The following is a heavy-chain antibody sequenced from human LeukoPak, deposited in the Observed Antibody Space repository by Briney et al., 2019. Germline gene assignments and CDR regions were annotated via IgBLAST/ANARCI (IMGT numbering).Heavy chain of an antibody. D-gene: IGHD3-22*01. Sequence: PSETLSLTCAVSGYSISSGYHWGWIRQPPGKGLEWIGSLYHSGSTYYNPSLKSRLTISVDTSRNQFSLKLSSVTAADTAVYFCARVFYDTSGLHYRGLYYFDSWGQGTLVTVSS. CDR1: GYSISSGYH. CDR2: LYHSGST. J-gene: IGHJ4*02. CDR3: ARVFYDTSGLHYRGLYYFDS. V-gene: IGHV4-38-2*01.